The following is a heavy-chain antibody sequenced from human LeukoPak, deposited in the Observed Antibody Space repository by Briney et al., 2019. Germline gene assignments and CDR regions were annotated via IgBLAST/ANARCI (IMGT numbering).Heavy chain of an antibody. V-gene: IGHV1-69*13. CDR2: IIPIFGTA. J-gene: IGHJ4*02. CDR3: ARGVVPAAMRGYFDY. Sequence: GASVKVSCKASGYTFTSYGISWVRQAPGQGLEWMGGIIPIFGTANYAQKFQGRVTITADESTSTAYMELSSLRSEDTAVYYCARGVVPAAMRGYFDYWGQGTLVTVSS. D-gene: IGHD2-2*01. CDR1: GYTFTSYG.